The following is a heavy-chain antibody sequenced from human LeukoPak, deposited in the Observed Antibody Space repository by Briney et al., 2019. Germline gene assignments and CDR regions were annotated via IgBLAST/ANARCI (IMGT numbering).Heavy chain of an antibody. J-gene: IGHJ6*02. CDR2: IYYSGST. CDR3: ARLNWVAGETSWYYYYYGMDV. CDR1: GGSISSSSYY. V-gene: IGHV4-39*07. Sequence: PSETLSLTCTVSGGSISSSSYYWGWIRQPPGKGLEWIGSIYYSGSTNYNPSLRSRVTISVDTSKNQFSLKLSSVTAADTAVYYCARLNWVAGETSWYYYYYGMDVWGQGTTVTVSS. D-gene: IGHD6-19*01.